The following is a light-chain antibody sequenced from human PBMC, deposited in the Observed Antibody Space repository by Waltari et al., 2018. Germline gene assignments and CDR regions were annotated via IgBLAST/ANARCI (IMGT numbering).Light chain of an antibody. Sequence: EIVLTQSPGTLSLSPGERATLSCRASQSVSNTHLAWYQQKPGQAPGLLIYAASRRATGIPDRFSGSGSGTDFTLTISRLEPEDFAVYYCQQYGSAPRTFGQGTKVEIK. V-gene: IGKV3-20*01. CDR2: AAS. CDR1: QSVSNTH. CDR3: QQYGSAPRT. J-gene: IGKJ1*01.